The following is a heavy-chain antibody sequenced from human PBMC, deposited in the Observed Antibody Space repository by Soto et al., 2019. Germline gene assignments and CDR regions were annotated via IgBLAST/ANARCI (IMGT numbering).Heavy chain of an antibody. Sequence: SETLSLTCTVSGGSISSSSYYWSWIRQPPGKGLEWIGYIYYSGSTNYNPSLKSRVTISVDTSKNQFSLKLSSVTAADTAVYYCAREEVHSYGYFDYWGQGTLVTVSS. CDR3: AREEVHSYGYFDY. D-gene: IGHD5-18*01. CDR1: GGSISSSSYY. CDR2: IYYSGST. V-gene: IGHV4-61*01. J-gene: IGHJ4*02.